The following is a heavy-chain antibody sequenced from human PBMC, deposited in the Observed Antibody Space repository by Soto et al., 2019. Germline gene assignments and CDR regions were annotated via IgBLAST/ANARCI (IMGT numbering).Heavy chain of an antibody. CDR3: ARESEDLTSNFAY. CDR2: ISSTTNYI. V-gene: IGHV3-21*06. CDR1: GFTYTRYS. J-gene: IGHJ4*02. Sequence: EVQLVESGGGLVKPGGSLRLSCAASGFTYTRYSMNWVRQAPGKGLEWVSSISSTTNYIYYGDSMKGRFTISRDNAKNSLYLEINSLRAEDTAVYYCARESEDLTSNFAYWGQGTLVTVSS.